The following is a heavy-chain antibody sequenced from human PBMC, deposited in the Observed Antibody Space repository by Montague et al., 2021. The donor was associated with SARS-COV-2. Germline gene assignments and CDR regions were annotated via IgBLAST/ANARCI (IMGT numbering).Heavy chain of an antibody. J-gene: IGHJ6*02. CDR2: IYYSGST. Sequence: SETLSLTCTVSGGSISSYYWSWIRQPQGKGLEWIGYIYYSGSTNYNPSLKSRVAISVDTSKNQFSLKLSSVTAADTAVYYCARDLLDVWGQGTTVTVSS. CDR1: GGSISSYY. V-gene: IGHV4-59*01. D-gene: IGHD2-21*01. CDR3: ARDLLDV.